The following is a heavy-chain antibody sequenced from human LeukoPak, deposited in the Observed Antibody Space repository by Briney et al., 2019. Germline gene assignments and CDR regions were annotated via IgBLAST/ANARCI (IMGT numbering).Heavy chain of an antibody. CDR3: ASGTYYDFWSGYPLDY. J-gene: IGHJ4*02. Sequence: SVRVSCKASVGTLSSYAISWVRQAPGQGLEWMGRIIPIFGTANYAQKFQGRVTITTDESTSTAYMELSSLRSEDTAVYYCASGTYYDFWSGYPLDYWGQGTLVTVSS. V-gene: IGHV1-69*05. D-gene: IGHD3-3*01. CDR2: IIPIFGTA. CDR1: VGTLSSYA.